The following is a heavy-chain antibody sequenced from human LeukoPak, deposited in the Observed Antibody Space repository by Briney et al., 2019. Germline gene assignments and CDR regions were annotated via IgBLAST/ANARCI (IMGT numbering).Heavy chain of an antibody. J-gene: IGHJ6*02. D-gene: IGHD2-15*01. V-gene: IGHV1-69*13. CDR2: IIPIFGTA. CDR3: AREGVAATHYYYYYTVWTS. Sequence: SVKVSCKASGGTFSSYAISWVRQAPGQGLEWMGGIIPIFGTANYAQKFQGRVTITAGESTSTAYMELSSLRSEDTAVYYCAREGVAATHYYYYYTVWTSGAKGPRSPSP. CDR1: GGTFSSYA.